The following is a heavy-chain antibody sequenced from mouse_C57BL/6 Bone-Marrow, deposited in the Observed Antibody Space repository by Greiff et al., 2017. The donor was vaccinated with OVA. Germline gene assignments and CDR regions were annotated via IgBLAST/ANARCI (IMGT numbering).Heavy chain of an antibody. CDR2: IRSKSNNYAT. Sequence: EVQVVESGGGLVQPKGSLKLSCAASGFSFNTYAMNWVRQAPGKGLEWVARIRSKSNNYATYYADSVKDRFTISRDDSESMLYLQMNNLKTEDTAMYYCVRQDGSSSWYFDVWGTGTTVTVSS. CDR1: GFSFNTYA. D-gene: IGHD1-1*01. V-gene: IGHV10-1*01. J-gene: IGHJ1*03. CDR3: VRQDGSSSWYFDV.